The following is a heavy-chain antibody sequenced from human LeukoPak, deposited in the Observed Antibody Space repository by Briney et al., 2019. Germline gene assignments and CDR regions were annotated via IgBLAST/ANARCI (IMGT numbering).Heavy chain of an antibody. V-gene: IGHV3-30*18. CDR1: GFTFSSYG. CDR3: AKDEGGIGNRPPYYFDY. D-gene: IGHD1-14*01. Sequence: GGSLRLSCAASGFTFSSYGMHWVRQAPGKGLEWVAVISYDGSNKYYADSVKGRFTISRDNSKNTLYLQMNSLRAEDTAVYYCAKDEGGIGNRPPYYFDYWGQGTLVTVSS. J-gene: IGHJ4*02. CDR2: ISYDGSNK.